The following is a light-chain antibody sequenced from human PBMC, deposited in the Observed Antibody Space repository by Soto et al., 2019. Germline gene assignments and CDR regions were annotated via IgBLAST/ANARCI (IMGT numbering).Light chain of an antibody. CDR2: AAS. CDR3: QKYNSAPLT. V-gene: IGKV1-27*01. J-gene: IGKJ4*01. Sequence: DIQMTQSPSSLSASLGDRVTITCRASQGIGIYLAWFQQRPGKVPKLLIYAASTLQSGVPSRFSCSGSGTDFTLTISSLQPEDVATYYCQKYNSAPLTFGGGTRVEIK. CDR1: QGIGIY.